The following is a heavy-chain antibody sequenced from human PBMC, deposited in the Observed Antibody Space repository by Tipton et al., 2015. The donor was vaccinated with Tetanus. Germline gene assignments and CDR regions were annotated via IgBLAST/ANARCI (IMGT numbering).Heavy chain of an antibody. CDR3: ARHLYGYWFDP. D-gene: IGHD3-10*01. CDR1: GGSMSGSGHY. J-gene: IGHJ5*02. CDR2: IYFKGDT. Sequence: TLSLTCIVSGGSMSGSGHYGAWVRQSPGKGLEWIASIYFKGDTYYSPTLKSRVTIAVDTSQNVFSLSLTSVTAADTAVYYCARHLYGYWFDPWGQGTLVTVSS. V-gene: IGHV4-39*02.